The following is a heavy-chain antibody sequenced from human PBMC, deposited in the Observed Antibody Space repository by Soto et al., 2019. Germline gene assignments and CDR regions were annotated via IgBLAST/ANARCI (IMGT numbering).Heavy chain of an antibody. D-gene: IGHD2-8*01. CDR3: ARRPSLGYCTNGVCRRWNWFDP. J-gene: IGHJ5*02. Sequence: PSPTRTLTCAASGDSISSSDDWIWLRPTPGKGLECIGYIYYTGSTNYNPSLKSRVTISVDTSKNQFSLKLSSVTAADTAVYYCARRPSLGYCTNGVCRRWNWFDPWGQESLVTVSS. V-gene: IGHV4-28*01. CDR1: GDSISSSDD. CDR2: IYYTGST.